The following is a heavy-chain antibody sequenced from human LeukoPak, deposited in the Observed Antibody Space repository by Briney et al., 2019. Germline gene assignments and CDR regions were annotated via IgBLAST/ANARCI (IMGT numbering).Heavy chain of an antibody. D-gene: IGHD4-17*01. CDR1: GFTFGDYA. Sequence: PGRSLRLSCTVSGFTFGDYAMSWVRQAPGKGLEWVGFLRSKAYGGTTENAASVKGRFTISRDDSKSIAYLQTDSLKTEDTAVYYCTRWGTVTTESYYYYGFDVWGQGTTVTVSS. J-gene: IGHJ6*02. CDR2: LRSKAYGGTT. V-gene: IGHV3-49*04. CDR3: TRWGTVTTESYYYYGFDV.